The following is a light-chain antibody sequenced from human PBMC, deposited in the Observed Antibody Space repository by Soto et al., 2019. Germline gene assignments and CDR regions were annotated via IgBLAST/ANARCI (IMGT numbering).Light chain of an antibody. CDR2: VGTGGIVG. J-gene: IGLJ3*02. V-gene: IGLV9-49*03. Sequence: QAVVTQHPSASASLGASVTLTCTLSSGYSNYKVDWYQQRPGKGPRFVMRVGTGGIVGSKGDGIPDRFSVLGSGLNRYLTIKNIQEEDESDFHCGADHGSGSNFVRVFGGGTKLTVL. CDR1: SGYSNYK. CDR3: GADHGSGSNFVRV.